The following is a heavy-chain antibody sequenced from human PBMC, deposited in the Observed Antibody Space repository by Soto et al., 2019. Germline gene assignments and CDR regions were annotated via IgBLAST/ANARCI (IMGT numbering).Heavy chain of an antibody. D-gene: IGHD3-22*01. J-gene: IGHJ4*02. CDR3: AKLFYYYDSSGYYYFDY. V-gene: IGHV3-21*01. CDR2: ISSSSSYI. CDR1: GFTFSSYS. Sequence: GGSLRLSCAASGFTFSSYSMNWVGQAAGKGLEWDSSISSSSSYIYYADSVKGRFTISRDNAKNSLYLQMNSLRAEDTAVYYCAKLFYYYDSSGYYYFDYWGQGTLVTVSS.